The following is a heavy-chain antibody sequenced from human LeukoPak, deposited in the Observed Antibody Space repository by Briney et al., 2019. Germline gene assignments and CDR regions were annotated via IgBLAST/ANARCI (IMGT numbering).Heavy chain of an antibody. CDR3: ARDLSEIGARSGCPGY. CDR2: INPNSGGT. D-gene: IGHD6-19*01. J-gene: IGHJ4*02. Sequence: ASVKVSCKASGYTFTGYYMHWVRQAPGQGLEWMGWINPNSGGTNYAQKFQGWVTMTRDTSISTAYMELSRLRSDDTAVYYCARDLSEIGARSGCPGYWGQGTLVTVSS. CDR1: GYTFTGYY. V-gene: IGHV1-2*04.